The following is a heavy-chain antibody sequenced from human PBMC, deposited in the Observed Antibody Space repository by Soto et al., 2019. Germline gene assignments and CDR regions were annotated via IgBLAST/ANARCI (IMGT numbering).Heavy chain of an antibody. J-gene: IGHJ4*02. CDR3: ARASSWSYYFDY. D-gene: IGHD6-6*01. Sequence: SETLSLTCTVSGGSISSGDYYWSWIRQPPGKGLEWIGYIYYSGSTYYNPSLKSRVTISVDTSKNQFSLKLSSVTAADTAVYYCARASSWSYYFDYWGQGALVTVSS. CDR1: GGSISSGDYY. CDR2: IYYSGST. V-gene: IGHV4-30-4*01.